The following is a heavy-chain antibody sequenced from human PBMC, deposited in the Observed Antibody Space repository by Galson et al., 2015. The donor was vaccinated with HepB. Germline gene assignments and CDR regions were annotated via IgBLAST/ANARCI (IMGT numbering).Heavy chain of an antibody. CDR3: AKGRSGQPSGGNNWFDP. CDR1: GFTFSNYA. Sequence: SLRLSCAASGFTFSNYAMSWVRQAPGKGLEWVSGISGSGASTYYADSVKGRFTVSRDNSKNTLFLQTNSLRAEDTAVYYCAKGRSGQPSGGNNWFDPLGPGNPGHRLL. CDR2: ISGSGAST. J-gene: IGHJ5*02. V-gene: IGHV3-23*01. D-gene: IGHD3-3*01.